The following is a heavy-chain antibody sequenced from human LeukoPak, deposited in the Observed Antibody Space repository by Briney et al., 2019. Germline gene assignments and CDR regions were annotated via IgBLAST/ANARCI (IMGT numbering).Heavy chain of an antibody. J-gene: IGHJ6*02. CDR3: VRNSGTYRGYGLDV. D-gene: IGHD1-26*01. CDR2: IRTNPNGATV. V-gene: IGHV3-49*04. Sequence: PGGSLRLSCTASGFPLRDHAMSWVRQAPGKGLEWVGFIRTNPNGATVESAASVRGRFTISRDDSKNIAYLEMNSLETEDSDVYYCVRNSGTYRGYGLDVWGQGTTVTVSS. CDR1: GFPLRDHA.